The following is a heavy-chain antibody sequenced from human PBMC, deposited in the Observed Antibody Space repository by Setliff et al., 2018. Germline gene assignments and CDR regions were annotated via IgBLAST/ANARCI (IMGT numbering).Heavy chain of an antibody. J-gene: IGHJ4*02. V-gene: IGHV3-7*03. CDR2: IKPDGSER. CDR3: TRDPAEDGYNYEEWDY. D-gene: IGHD5-12*01. Sequence: GSLRLSCAASGFTISGNWMSWVRQAPGKGLEWVANIKPDGSERYYVDSVKGRFTISRDNAKNSLYLQMNSLRVEDTAVYYCTRDPAEDGYNYEEWDYWGQGTLVTVSS. CDR1: GFTISGNW.